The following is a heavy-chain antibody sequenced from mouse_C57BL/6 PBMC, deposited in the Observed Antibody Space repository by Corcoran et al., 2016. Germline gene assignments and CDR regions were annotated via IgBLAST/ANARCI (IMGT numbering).Heavy chain of an antibody. CDR2: INTYSGVP. J-gene: IGHJ2*01. Sequence: QIQLVQSGPELKKPGETVKISCKASGYTFTTYGMSWVKQAPGKGLKWMGWINTYSGVPTYADDFKGRFAFSLETSASTAYLQINNLKNEDTATYFCARKGVTGFDYWGQGTTLTVSS. V-gene: IGHV9-3*01. CDR1: GYTFTTYG. D-gene: IGHD2-1*01. CDR3: ARKGVTGFDY.